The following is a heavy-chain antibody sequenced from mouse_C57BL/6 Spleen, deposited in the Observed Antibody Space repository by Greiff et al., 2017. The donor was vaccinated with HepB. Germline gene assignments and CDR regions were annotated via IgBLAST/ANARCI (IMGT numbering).Heavy chain of an antibody. CDR2: IDPKSGGT. V-gene: IGHV1-72*01. CDR1: GYTFTSYW. J-gene: IGHJ4*01. D-gene: IGHD2-4*01. CDR3: ARWFWPDYGHAMDY. Sequence: QVQLQQPGAELVKPGASVKLSCKASGYTFTSYWMHWVKQRPGRGLEWIGRIDPKSGGTKYNEKFKSKATLTVDKPSSTAYMQLSSLTSEDSAVYYCARWFWPDYGHAMDYWGQGTSVTVSS.